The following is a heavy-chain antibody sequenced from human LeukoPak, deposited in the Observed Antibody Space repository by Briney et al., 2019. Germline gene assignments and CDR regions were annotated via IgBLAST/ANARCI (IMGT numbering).Heavy chain of an antibody. Sequence: GGSLRLSCAVSGFSFTNYWMHWVRQDPGKGLVWVSYISSDGSVTKYTDSVKGRFTISRDNAVNTLYLQMNSLRVEDTAVYYCVRGSLRLPRSTPDYWGQGTLVTVSS. CDR1: GFSFTNYW. D-gene: IGHD2-21*02. CDR3: VRGSLRLPRSTPDY. V-gene: IGHV3-74*03. CDR2: ISSDGSVT. J-gene: IGHJ4*02.